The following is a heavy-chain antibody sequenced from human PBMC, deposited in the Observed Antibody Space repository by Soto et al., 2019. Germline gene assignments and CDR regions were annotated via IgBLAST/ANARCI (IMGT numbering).Heavy chain of an antibody. D-gene: IGHD3-22*01. Sequence: QVQFVQSGAEVKKPGASVKVSCKPPGYTFTSYTIHWVRQAPGQRLEWMGWINVGNGNTRYSQKFQGRLTLTRDTPGNTAYLELNSLISEDTAVYYCATPQDYDGCLDSWGQGTLVTVSA. CDR3: ATPQDYDGCLDS. CDR2: INVGNGNT. J-gene: IGHJ4*02. CDR1: GYTFTSYT. V-gene: IGHV1-3*01.